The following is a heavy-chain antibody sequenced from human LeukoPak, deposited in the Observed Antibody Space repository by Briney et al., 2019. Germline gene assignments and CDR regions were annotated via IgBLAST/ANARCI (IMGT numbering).Heavy chain of an antibody. D-gene: IGHD2-21*01. J-gene: IGHJ2*01. CDR3: ARDRHSLGYFDL. Sequence: SQTLSLTFTVSGGSIRSYYWSWIRQPPGKGLEWIGYIYYSGSTNYNPSLKSRVSISVDASKNQFSLKLSSVTAADTAVYYCARDRHSLGYFDLWGRGTLVTVSS. CDR2: IYYSGST. V-gene: IGHV4-59*01. CDR1: GGSIRSYY.